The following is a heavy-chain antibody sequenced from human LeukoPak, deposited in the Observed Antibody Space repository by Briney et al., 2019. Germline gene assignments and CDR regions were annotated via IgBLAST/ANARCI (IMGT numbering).Heavy chain of an antibody. CDR3: ARVRSSVVTPAYYYGMDV. Sequence: QPGGSLRLSCAASGFTVSSNYMSWVRQAPGKGLEWVSVIYSGGSTYYADSVKGRFTISRHNSKNTLYLQMNSLRAEDTAVYYCARVRSSVVTPAYYYGMDVWGQGTTVTVSS. CDR1: GFTVSSNY. J-gene: IGHJ6*02. D-gene: IGHD4-23*01. V-gene: IGHV3-53*04. CDR2: IYSGGST.